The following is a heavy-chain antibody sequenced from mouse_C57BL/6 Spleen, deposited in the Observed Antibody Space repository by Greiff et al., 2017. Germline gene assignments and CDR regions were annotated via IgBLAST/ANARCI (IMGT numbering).Heavy chain of an antibody. Sequence: VQLQQPGAELVKPGASVKLSCKASGFTFTSYWLQWVKQRPGQGLEWIGEIDPSDSYTNYNQKFKGKATLTVDTSASTAYMQLSSLTSEDSAVYYCARKSYFLYCVDYWGQGTTLTVSS. CDR1: GFTFTSYW. V-gene: IGHV1-50*01. D-gene: IGHD2-12*01. J-gene: IGHJ2*01. CDR3: ARKSYFLYCVDY. CDR2: IDPSDSYT.